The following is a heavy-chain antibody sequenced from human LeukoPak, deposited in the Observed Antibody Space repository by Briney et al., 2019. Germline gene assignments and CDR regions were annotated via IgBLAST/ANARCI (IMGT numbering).Heavy chain of an antibody. D-gene: IGHD3-22*01. Sequence: GGSLRLSCVASGFPFHSYAMTWVRQAPGKGLVWVSIIYSGGSTYYADSVKGRFTISRDISKNTLHLQMNSLRAEDTAVYYCARLMDDSSGYFPDAFDIWGQGTMVTVSS. J-gene: IGHJ3*02. CDR3: ARLMDDSSGYFPDAFDI. V-gene: IGHV3-66*04. CDR1: GFPFHSYA. CDR2: IYSGGST.